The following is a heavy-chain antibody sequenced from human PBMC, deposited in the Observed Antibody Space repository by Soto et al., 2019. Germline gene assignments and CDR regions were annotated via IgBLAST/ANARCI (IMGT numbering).Heavy chain of an antibody. J-gene: IGHJ6*02. CDR3: AKDVVITIFGVVSSGMDV. CDR1: VFTFSSYA. Sequence: GGSLRLSCAASVFTFSSYAMSWVRQAPGKGLEWVSAISGSGGSTYYADSVKGRFTISRDNSKNTLYLQMNSLRAEDTAVYYCAKDVVITIFGVVSSGMDVWGQGTTVTVSS. CDR2: ISGSGGST. D-gene: IGHD3-3*01. V-gene: IGHV3-23*01.